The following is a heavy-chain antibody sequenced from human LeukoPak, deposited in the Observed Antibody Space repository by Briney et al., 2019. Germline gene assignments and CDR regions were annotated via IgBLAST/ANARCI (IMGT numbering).Heavy chain of an antibody. CDR3: TREVYIVVVPAAPRGVYYYYYMDV. CDR1: GSTVSSKY. Sequence: TGGSLRLSCAASGSTVSSKYVSWVRQAPGKGLEWVGFIRSKAYGGTTEYAASVKGRFTISRDDSKSIGYLQMNSLKTEDTAVYYCTREVYIVVVPAAPRGVYYYYYMDVWGKGTTVTVSS. V-gene: IGHV3-49*04. CDR2: IRSKAYGGTT. J-gene: IGHJ6*03. D-gene: IGHD2-2*01.